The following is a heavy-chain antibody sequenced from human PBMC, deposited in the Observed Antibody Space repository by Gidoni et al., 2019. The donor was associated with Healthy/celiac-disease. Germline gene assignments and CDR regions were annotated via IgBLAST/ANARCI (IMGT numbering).Heavy chain of an antibody. CDR3: ASFAYYYDSSGQLYFDY. J-gene: IGHJ4*02. CDR1: GRSISSSRYY. D-gene: IGHD3-22*01. V-gene: IGHV4-39*01. Sequence: QLQLQESGPGLVKPSETLSLTCTVSGRSISSSRYYWGWIRQPPGKGLEWIGSIEYSGSTYYNPSRKSRVTISVDTSKNQFSLKLSSVTAADTAVYYCASFAYYYDSSGQLYFDYWGQGTLVTVSS. CDR2: IEYSGST.